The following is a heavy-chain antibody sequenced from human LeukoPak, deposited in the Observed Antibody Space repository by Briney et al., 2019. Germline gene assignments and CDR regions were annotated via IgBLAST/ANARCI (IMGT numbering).Heavy chain of an antibody. CDR1: GFTFSGYW. J-gene: IGHJ4*02. V-gene: IGHV3-23*01. CDR2: ISGSGGST. CDR3: AKGRVTAAGPSD. D-gene: IGHD6-13*01. Sequence: QPGGSLRLSCAASGFTFSGYWMHWVRQAPGKGLEWVSAISGSGGSTYYADSVKGRFTISRDNPKSTLYLQMNSLRAEDTAVYYCAKGRVTAAGPSDWGQGTLVTVSS.